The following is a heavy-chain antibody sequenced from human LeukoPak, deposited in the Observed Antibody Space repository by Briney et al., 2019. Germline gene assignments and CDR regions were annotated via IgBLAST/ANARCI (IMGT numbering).Heavy chain of an antibody. D-gene: IGHD3-3*01. Sequence: SETLSLTCAVYGGSFGGYYWTWIRQPPGKGLEWIGEINHSGSTNYNPSLKSRVTISVDTSKNQFSLKLSSVTAADTAVYYCARIRAYYDFWSGSGFGRYYYYGMDVWGQGTTVTVSS. CDR2: INHSGST. V-gene: IGHV4-34*01. CDR3: ARIRAYYDFWSGSGFGRYYYYGMDV. CDR1: GGSFGGYY. J-gene: IGHJ6*02.